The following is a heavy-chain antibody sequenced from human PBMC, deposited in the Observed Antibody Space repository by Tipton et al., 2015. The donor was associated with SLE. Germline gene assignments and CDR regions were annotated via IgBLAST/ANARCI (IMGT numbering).Heavy chain of an antibody. CDR2: IYTSGST. CDR1: GGSISSGSYY. J-gene: IGHJ5*02. Sequence: TLSLTCTVSGGSISSGSYYWSWIRQPAGKGLEWIGYIYTSGSTNYNPSLKSRVTISVDTSKNQFSLKLSSVTAADTAVYYCARDGAVAGTTLGQGTLVTVSS. V-gene: IGHV4-61*09. CDR3: ARDGAVAGTT. D-gene: IGHD6-19*01.